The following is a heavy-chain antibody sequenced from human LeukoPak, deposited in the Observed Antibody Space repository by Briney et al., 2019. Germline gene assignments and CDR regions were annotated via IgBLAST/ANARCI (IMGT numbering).Heavy chain of an antibody. CDR2: ISGSGGST. Sequence: PGVSLRLSCAASGFTFSSYAMSWVRQAPGKGLEWVSAISGSGGSTYYADSVKGRFTIPRDNSKNTLYLQMNGLRAEDTAVYYCADSSSWYFPYYWGQGTLVTVSS. J-gene: IGHJ4*02. D-gene: IGHD6-13*01. CDR1: GFTFSSYA. V-gene: IGHV3-23*01. CDR3: ADSSSWYFPYY.